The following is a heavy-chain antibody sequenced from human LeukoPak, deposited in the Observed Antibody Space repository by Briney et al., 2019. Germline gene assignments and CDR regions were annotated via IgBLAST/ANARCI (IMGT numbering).Heavy chain of an antibody. CDR2: IYHTGHT. CDR1: GGSISSGIYS. CDR3: ARDSGDYPYYFDS. V-gene: IGHV4-30-2*01. Sequence: PSETLSLTCAVSGGSISSGIYSWNWIRQPPGMGLEWIGYIYHTGHTYYNPSLKSRVTISVDRSKNQFPLKLSSVTAADTAVYYCARDSGDYPYYFDSWGQGALVTVSS. D-gene: IGHD3-10*01. J-gene: IGHJ4*02.